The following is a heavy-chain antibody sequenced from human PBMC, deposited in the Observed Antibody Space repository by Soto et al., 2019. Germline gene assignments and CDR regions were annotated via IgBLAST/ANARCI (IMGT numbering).Heavy chain of an antibody. V-gene: IGHV3-9*01. D-gene: IGHD6-6*01. CDR1: GFTFDDYA. J-gene: IGHJ4*02. CDR3: AKDMSASYSSSSHYFDY. Sequence: LRLSCAASGFTFDDYAMHWVRQAPGKGLEWVSGLSWNSDSIGYADSVKGRFTISRDNAKNSLYLQMNGLRAEDTALYYCAKDMSASYSSSSHYFDYWGQGTLVTVSS. CDR2: LSWNSDSI.